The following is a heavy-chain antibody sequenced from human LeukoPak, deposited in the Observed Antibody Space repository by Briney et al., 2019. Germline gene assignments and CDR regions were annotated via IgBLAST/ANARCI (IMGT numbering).Heavy chain of an antibody. V-gene: IGHV4-4*09. D-gene: IGHD3-16*01. Sequence: SETLSLTCTVSGGSISSYYWSWIRRPPGKGLEWIGYIYTSGSTNYNPSLKSRVTISVDTSKNQFSLKLSSVTAADTAVYYCARHGGDGYFDYWGQGTLVTVSS. J-gene: IGHJ4*02. CDR1: GGSISSYY. CDR3: ARHGGDGYFDY. CDR2: IYTSGST.